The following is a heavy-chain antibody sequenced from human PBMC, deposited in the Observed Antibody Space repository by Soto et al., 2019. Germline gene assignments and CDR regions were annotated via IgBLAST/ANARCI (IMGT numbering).Heavy chain of an antibody. CDR2: IYYTGST. V-gene: IGHV4-59*01. J-gene: IGHJ5*02. Sequence: SETLSLTCTVSGDSISSNYWTWIRQPPGKGLEWIGYIYYTGSTKYNPSLMSRVTISVDTSKNQFSLKVTSVTAADTAVYYCARVVAATSFWFDPWGQGTLVTVSS. CDR1: GDSISSNY. CDR3: ARVVAATSFWFDP. D-gene: IGHD2-15*01.